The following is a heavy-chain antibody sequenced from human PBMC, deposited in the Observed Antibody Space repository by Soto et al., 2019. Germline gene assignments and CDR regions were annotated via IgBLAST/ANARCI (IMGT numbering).Heavy chain of an antibody. J-gene: IGHJ2*01. D-gene: IGHD3-10*01. V-gene: IGHV4-39*01. CDR3: ARKVGSGCWYFDL. CDR1: SASIGTSRYY. CDR2: IFYSGTT. Sequence: SEPLSLTCTVSSASIGTSRYYWGWIRQPPGKGLEWIGSIFYSGTTHYNPSLKSRVTISVDTSKNQFSLKLTSVTAADTAVYYCARKVGSGCWYFDLLGRGTLVT.